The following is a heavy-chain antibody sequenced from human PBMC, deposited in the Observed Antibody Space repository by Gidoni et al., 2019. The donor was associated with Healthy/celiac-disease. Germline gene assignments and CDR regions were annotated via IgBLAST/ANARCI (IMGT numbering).Heavy chain of an antibody. CDR3: ARATRRSSTSQIPYYYYYGMDV. CDR2: ITHSGST. V-gene: IGHV4-34*01. D-gene: IGHD2-2*01. CDR1: GGSFSGYY. J-gene: IGHJ6*02. Sequence: QVQLQQWGAGLLKPSETLSLNCAVYGGSFSGYYWSWIRQPPGQGLEWIGEITHSGSTNYNPSLKSRVTISVYTSKLQCSLKLSSVTAADTAVYYCARATRRSSTSQIPYYYYYGMDVWGQGTTVTVSS.